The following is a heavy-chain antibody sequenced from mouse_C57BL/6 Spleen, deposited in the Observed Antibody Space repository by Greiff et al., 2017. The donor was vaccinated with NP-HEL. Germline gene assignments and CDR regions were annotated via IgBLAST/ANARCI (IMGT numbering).Heavy chain of an antibody. J-gene: IGHJ1*03. CDR2: IYPGDGDT. CDR1: GYAFSSYW. V-gene: IGHV1-80*01. CDR3: ARSYDGYFDV. Sequence: LQQSGASVKISCKASGYAFSSYWMNWVKQRPGKGLEGIGQIYPGDGDTNYNGKCKGKATLTADKSSSTAYMQLSSLTSEDSAVYVCARSYDGYFDVWGTGTTVTVSS. D-gene: IGHD2-14*01.